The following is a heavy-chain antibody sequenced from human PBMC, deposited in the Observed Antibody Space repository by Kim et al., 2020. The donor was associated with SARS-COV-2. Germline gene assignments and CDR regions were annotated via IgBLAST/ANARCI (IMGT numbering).Heavy chain of an antibody. D-gene: IGHD1-26*01. CDR3: AKDRGIVGATPLFDC. V-gene: IGHV3-9*01. Sequence: GGSLRLSCAASGFTFDDYAMHWVRQAPGKGLEWVSGISWNSGSIGYADSVKGRFTSSRDNAKESLYLQMNSLRAEDTTLYYCAKDRGIVGATPLFDCWGQGTLVTVSS. J-gene: IGHJ4*02. CDR1: GFTFDDYA. CDR2: ISWNSGSI.